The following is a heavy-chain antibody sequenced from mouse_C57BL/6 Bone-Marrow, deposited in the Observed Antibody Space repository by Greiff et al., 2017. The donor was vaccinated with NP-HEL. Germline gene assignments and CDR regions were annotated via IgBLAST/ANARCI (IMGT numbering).Heavy chain of an antibody. D-gene: IGHD1-1*01. V-gene: IGHV14-4*01. CDR3: RTDYYGSSYEYYFDY. CDR1: GFNIKDDY. J-gene: IGHJ2*01. CDR2: IDPENGDT. Sequence: EVKVVESGAELVRPGASVKLSCTASGFNIKDDYMHWVKQRPEQGLEWIGWIDPENGDTEYASTFQGKATITADTSSNTVYLQLSSLTSEDTAVYYCRTDYYGSSYEYYFDYWGQGTTLTVSS.